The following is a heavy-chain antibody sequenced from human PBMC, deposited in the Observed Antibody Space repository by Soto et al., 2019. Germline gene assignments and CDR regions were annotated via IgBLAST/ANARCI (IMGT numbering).Heavy chain of an antibody. Sequence: PSETLSLTCTVSGVSISSYYWSWIRQPPGKGLEWIGYIYYSGSTNYNPSLKSRVTISVDTSKNQFSLKLSSVTAADTAVYYCASLVGTNYYYGMDVWGQGTTVTVSS. V-gene: IGHV4-59*01. D-gene: IGHD1-26*01. J-gene: IGHJ6*02. CDR3: ASLVGTNYYYGMDV. CDR2: IYYSGST. CDR1: GVSISSYY.